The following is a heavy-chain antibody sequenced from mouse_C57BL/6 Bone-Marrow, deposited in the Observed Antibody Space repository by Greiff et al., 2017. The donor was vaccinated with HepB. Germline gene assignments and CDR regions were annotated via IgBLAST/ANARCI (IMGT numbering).Heavy chain of an antibody. J-gene: IGHJ4*01. CDR1: GYAFSSYW. Sequence: VQLQQSGAELVKPGASVKISCKASGYAFSSYWMNWVKQRPGKGLEWIGQIYPGDGDTNYNGKFKGKATLTADKSSSTAYMQLSSLTSEDSAVYFCASDYYGSSFYAMDYWGQGTSVTVSS. D-gene: IGHD1-1*01. V-gene: IGHV1-80*01. CDR3: ASDYYGSSFYAMDY. CDR2: IYPGDGDT.